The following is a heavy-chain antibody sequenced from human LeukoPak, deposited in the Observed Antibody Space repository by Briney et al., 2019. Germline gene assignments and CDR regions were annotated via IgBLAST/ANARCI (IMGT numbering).Heavy chain of an antibody. D-gene: IGHD1-14*01. Sequence: SETLSLTCTVSGGSISRWCWSWLRQPAGKGLEWIGRFCTTGSTNYSPSLESRVTMSVDTSKNQFSLNLISVTAADTAVYYCATGAGDFDHWGQGILVTVSS. V-gene: IGHV4-4*07. CDR3: ATGAGDFDH. J-gene: IGHJ4*02. CDR1: GGSISRWC. CDR2: FCTTGST.